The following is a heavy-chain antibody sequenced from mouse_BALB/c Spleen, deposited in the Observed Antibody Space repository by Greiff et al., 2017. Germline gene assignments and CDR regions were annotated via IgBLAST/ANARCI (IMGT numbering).Heavy chain of an antibody. CDR2: IKPSNGGT. V-gene: IGHV1S81*02. J-gene: IGHJ3*01. CDR3: TRDGSSAWFAY. D-gene: IGHD1-1*01. Sequence: QVQLQQPGAELVKPGASVKLSCKASGYTFTSYYMYWVKQRPGQGLEWIGGIKPSNGGTNFNEKFKSKATLTVDKSSSTAYMQLSSLTSEDSAVYYCTRDGSSAWFAYWGQGTLGTVSA. CDR1: GYTFTSYY.